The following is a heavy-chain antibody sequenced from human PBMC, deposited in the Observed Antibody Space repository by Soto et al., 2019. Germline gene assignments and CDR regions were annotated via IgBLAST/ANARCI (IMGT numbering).Heavy chain of an antibody. CDR3: ARVRYDSSGYYPGPFDY. Sequence: LSLTCTVSGGSISSGDYYWSWIRQPPGKGLEWIGYIYYSGSTYYNPSLKSRVTISVDTSKNQFSLKLSSVTAADTAVYYCARVRYDSSGYYPGPFDYWGQGTLVTAPQ. J-gene: IGHJ4*02. CDR2: IYYSGST. V-gene: IGHV4-30-4*01. D-gene: IGHD3-22*01. CDR1: GGSISSGDYY.